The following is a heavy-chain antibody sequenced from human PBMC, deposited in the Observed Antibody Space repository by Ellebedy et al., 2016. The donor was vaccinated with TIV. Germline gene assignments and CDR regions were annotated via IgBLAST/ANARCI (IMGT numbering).Heavy chain of an antibody. V-gene: IGHV4-59*01. CDR2: IYYSGST. CDR3: ARVQNYCYGMDV. Sequence: SETLSLTXTVSGGSISSYYWSWIRQPPGKGLEWFGYIYYSGSTNYNPSLKSRVTISVDTSKNQFSLKLSSVTAADTAVYYCARVQNYCYGMDVWGQGTTVTVSS. J-gene: IGHJ6*02. CDR1: GGSISSYY.